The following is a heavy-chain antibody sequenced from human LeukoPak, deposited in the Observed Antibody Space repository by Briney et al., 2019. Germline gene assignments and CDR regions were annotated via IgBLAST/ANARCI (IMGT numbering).Heavy chain of an antibody. V-gene: IGHV1-69*05. Sequence: GASVKVSYKASGGTFSSYAISWVRQAPGQGLEWMGGIIPIFGTANYAQKFQGRVTITTDESTSTAYMELSSLRSEDTAVYYCARAGLPAAPSGFDYWGQGTLVTVSS. CDR1: GGTFSSYA. CDR3: ARAGLPAAPSGFDY. D-gene: IGHD2-2*01. J-gene: IGHJ4*02. CDR2: IIPIFGTA.